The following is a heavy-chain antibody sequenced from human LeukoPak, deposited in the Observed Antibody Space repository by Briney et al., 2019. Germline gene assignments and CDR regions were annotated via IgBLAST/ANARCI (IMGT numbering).Heavy chain of an antibody. CDR1: GYTFTGYY. CDR3: AREVGSSSALDY. D-gene: IGHD6-6*01. J-gene: IGHJ4*02. V-gene: IGHV1-2*02. CDR2: INPNSGGT. Sequence: GAPVKVSCKASGYTFTGYYMHWVRQAPGQGLEWMGWINPNSGGTNYAQKFQGRVTMTRDTSISTAYMELSRLRSDDTAVYYCAREVGSSSALDYWGQGTLVTVSS.